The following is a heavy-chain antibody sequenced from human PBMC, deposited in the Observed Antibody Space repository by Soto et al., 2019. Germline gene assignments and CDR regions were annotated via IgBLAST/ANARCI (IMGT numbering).Heavy chain of an antibody. J-gene: IGHJ4*02. CDR1: GFTFSNYA. CDR2: INGDGGGNGGST. D-gene: IGHD3-9*01. CDR3: AKRPLTWYLGLDY. Sequence: EVQLLESGGGLVQPGGSLRLSCAASGFTFSNYAMTWVRQAPGKGLEWVSAINGDGGGNGGSTYYADSVKGQFTISRDNSRNTLYLHMNNLRVEDTAVYYCAKRPLTWYLGLDYWGQGALVTVSS. V-gene: IGHV3-23*01.